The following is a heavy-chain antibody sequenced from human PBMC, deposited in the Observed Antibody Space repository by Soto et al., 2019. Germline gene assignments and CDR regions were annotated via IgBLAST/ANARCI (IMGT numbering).Heavy chain of an antibody. J-gene: IGHJ4*02. CDR2: IYYSGST. Sequence: SETLSLTCTVSGGSISSSSYYWGWIRQPPGKGLEWIGSIYYSGSTYYNPSLKSRVTISVDTSKNQFSLKLSSVTAADTAVYYCARLSRVVRGVRDHYYFDYWGQGTLVTVSS. V-gene: IGHV4-39*01. CDR1: GGSISSSSYY. D-gene: IGHD3-10*01. CDR3: ARLSRVVRGVRDHYYFDY.